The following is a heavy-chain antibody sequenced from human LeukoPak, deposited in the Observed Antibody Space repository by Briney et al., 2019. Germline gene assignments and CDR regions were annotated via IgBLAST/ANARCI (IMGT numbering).Heavy chain of an antibody. V-gene: IGHV3-23*01. CDR1: GFTFNRYA. Sequence: GGSLRLSCAASGFTFNRYAMHWVRQAPGKGLEWVSTISGSGGFTYYADSVKGRFTISRDNAKNTLYVQMNSLRAEDTAVYYCAKAFYSDSRSPNWFDPWGLGTLITVSS. CDR3: AKAFYSDSRSPNWFDP. D-gene: IGHD3-10*01. J-gene: IGHJ5*02. CDR2: ISGSGGFT.